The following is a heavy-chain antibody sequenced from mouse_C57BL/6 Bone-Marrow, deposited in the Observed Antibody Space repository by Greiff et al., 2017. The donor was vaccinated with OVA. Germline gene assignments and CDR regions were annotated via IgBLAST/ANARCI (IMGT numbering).Heavy chain of an antibody. CDR1: GYTFTDYY. J-gene: IGHJ2*01. CDR2: INPNNGGT. V-gene: IGHV1-26*01. CDR3: ATYYGSSYAYFDY. Sequence: VQLQQSGPELVKPGASVKISCKASGYTFTDYYMNWVKQSHGKSLEWIGDINPNNGGTSYNQKFKGKATSTVDKSSSTAYMELRSLTSEDSAVYYCATYYGSSYAYFDYWGQGTTLTVSS. D-gene: IGHD1-1*01.